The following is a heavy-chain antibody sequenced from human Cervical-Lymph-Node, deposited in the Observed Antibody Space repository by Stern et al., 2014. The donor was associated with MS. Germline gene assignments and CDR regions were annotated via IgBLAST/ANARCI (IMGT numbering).Heavy chain of an antibody. Sequence: EVQLVESGGGLVKPGGTLRLSCIASGFDFDSYSMSWVRQVPGKGLAWVASRDWCGGKIFYADSVKGRFTISRDNSMKSLYLQMKSLRLEDTATYYCASPHCGGDCWANDQYTMDVWGQGTTVTVAS. CDR2: RDWCGGKI. CDR1: GFDFDSYS. J-gene: IGHJ6*02. V-gene: IGHV3-21*01. D-gene: IGHD2-21*02. CDR3: ASPHCGGDCWANDQYTMDV.